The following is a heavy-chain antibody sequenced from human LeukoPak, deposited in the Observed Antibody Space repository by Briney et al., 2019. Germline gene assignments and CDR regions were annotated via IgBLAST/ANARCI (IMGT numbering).Heavy chain of an antibody. CDR2: IYYTGST. Sequence: SETLSLTCTVSVGSISSSSYYWGWIRQPTGKGLEWIGSIYYTGSTYYNPSLKSRVTISVDTSKNQFSLKLTSVTAADTAVYYCARGSGSSAGFDFWGQGTLVTVSS. V-gene: IGHV4-39*01. J-gene: IGHJ4*02. CDR3: ARGSGSSAGFDF. D-gene: IGHD3-10*01. CDR1: VGSISSSSYY.